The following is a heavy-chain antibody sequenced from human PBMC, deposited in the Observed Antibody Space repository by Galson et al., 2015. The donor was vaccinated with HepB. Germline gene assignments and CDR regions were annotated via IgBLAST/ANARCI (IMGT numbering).Heavy chain of an antibody. J-gene: IGHJ4*02. CDR2: ISYDGSNK. Sequence: SLRLSCAASGFTFSSYGMHWVRQAPGKGLEWVAVISYDGSNKYYADSVKGRFTISRDNSKNTLYLQMNSLRAEDTAVYYCAKAPQDFNYWGQGTLVTVSS. V-gene: IGHV3-30*18. CDR1: GFTFSSYG. CDR3: AKAPQDFNY.